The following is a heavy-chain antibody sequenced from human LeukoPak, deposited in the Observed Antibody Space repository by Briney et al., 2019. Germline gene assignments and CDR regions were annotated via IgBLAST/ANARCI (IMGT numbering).Heavy chain of an antibody. D-gene: IGHD3-22*01. CDR2: ISSSSSYI. J-gene: IGHJ4*02. CDR3: ASANTYYYDSSGYYPLGY. Sequence: GGSLRLSCAASGFTFSSYGMHWVRQAPGKGLEWVSSISSSSSYIYYADSVKGRFTISRDNAKNSLYLQMNSLRAEDTAVCYCASANTYYYDSSGYYPLGYWGQGTLVTVSS. CDR1: GFTFSSYG. V-gene: IGHV3-21*01.